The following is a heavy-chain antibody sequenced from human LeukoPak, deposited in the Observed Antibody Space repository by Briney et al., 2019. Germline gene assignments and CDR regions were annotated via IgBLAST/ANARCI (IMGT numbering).Heavy chain of an antibody. V-gene: IGHV3-66*01. CDR1: GFTFSSYA. D-gene: IGHD2-15*01. Sequence: GGSLRLSCAASGFTFSSYAMSWVRQAPGKGLEWVSVIYSGGGTYYADSVKGRFTISRDNSKNTLYLQMNSLRAEDTAVYYCARDRYCSGGSCHAFDIWGQGTMVTVSS. CDR2: IYSGGGT. J-gene: IGHJ3*02. CDR3: ARDRYCSGGSCHAFDI.